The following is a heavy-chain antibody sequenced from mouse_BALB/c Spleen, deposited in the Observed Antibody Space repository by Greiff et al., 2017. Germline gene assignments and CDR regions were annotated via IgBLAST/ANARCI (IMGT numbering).Heavy chain of an antibody. Sequence: VQLQQSGAELVRPGTSVKVSCKASGYAFTNYLIEWVKQRPGQGLEWIGVINPGSGGTNYNEKFKGKATLTADKSSSTAYMQLSSLTSDDSAVYFCARSHTPYYFDYWGQGTTLTVSS. CDR2: INPGSGGT. V-gene: IGHV1-54*01. CDR3: ARSHTPYYFDY. CDR1: GYAFTNYL. D-gene: IGHD3-1*01. J-gene: IGHJ2*01.